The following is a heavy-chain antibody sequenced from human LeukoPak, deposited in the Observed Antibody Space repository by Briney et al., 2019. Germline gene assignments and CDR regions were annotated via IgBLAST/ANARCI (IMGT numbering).Heavy chain of an antibody. CDR1: GGSISSYY. V-gene: IGHV4-4*07. CDR3: AREILWFGERTRNFHY. J-gene: IGHJ4*02. D-gene: IGHD3-10*01. CDR2: IYTSGST. Sequence: PSETLSLTCTVSGGSISSYYWSWIRQPAGKGLEWIGRIYTSGSTNYNPSLKSRVTMSVDTSKNQFSLKLSSVTAADTAVYYCAREILWFGERTRNFHYWAREPWSPSPQ.